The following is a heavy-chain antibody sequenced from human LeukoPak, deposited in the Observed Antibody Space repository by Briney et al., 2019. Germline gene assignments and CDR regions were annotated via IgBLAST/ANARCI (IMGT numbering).Heavy chain of an antibody. J-gene: IGHJ6*03. CDR2: IIPIFDTA. CDR1: GGTFSSYA. V-gene: IGHV1-69*13. Sequence: ASVKVSCKASGGTFSSYAISWVRQAPGQGLEWMGGIIPIFDTANYAQKFQGRVTITADESTSTAYMELSSLRSEDTAVYYCASEGRPYYSTSGSHVYMAYSYIDVWGKGTTVIVSS. CDR3: ASEGRPYYSTSGSHVYMAYSYIDV. D-gene: IGHD3-16*01.